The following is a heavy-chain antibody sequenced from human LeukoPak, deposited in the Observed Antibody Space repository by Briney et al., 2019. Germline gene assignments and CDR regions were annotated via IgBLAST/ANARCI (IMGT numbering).Heavy chain of an antibody. D-gene: IGHD4-17*01. CDR1: GFTFTNYW. Sequence: SGGSLRLSCAASGFTFTNYWMHWVRQAPGKGLVWVSRIKSDGSSTTYADFVKGRFTISRDNAKNMVYLQMNSLRAEDTAVYYCARDPFYGDADLDWWGQGTLVTVST. CDR3: ARDPFYGDADLDW. J-gene: IGHJ4*02. V-gene: IGHV3-74*01. CDR2: IKSDGSST.